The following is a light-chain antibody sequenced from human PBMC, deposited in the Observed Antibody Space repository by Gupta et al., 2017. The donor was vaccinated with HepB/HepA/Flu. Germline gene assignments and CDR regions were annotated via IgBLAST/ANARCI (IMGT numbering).Light chain of an antibody. CDR1: SGSVSATYY. V-gene: IGLV8-61*01. CDR3: VLDIGTGVVV. Sequence: QSVVTQEPSFSVSPGETVTLTFGLTSGSVSATYYHSWYQQTPGQAPRMLICHKNSRSAGVTDRFSGSIHGNKAALTITGAQAEEESDYYCVLDIGTGVVVIGGGTKLTVL. J-gene: IGLJ2*01. CDR2: HKN.